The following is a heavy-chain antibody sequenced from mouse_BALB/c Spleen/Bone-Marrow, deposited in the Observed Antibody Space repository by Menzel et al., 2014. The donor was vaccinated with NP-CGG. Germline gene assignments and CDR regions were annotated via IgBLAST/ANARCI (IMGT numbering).Heavy chain of an antibody. CDR2: ISSGSRTI. CDR3: TRGGNWEDFDY. V-gene: IGHV5-17*02. Sequence: EVKLVESGGGLVQPGGSRKLSCAASGFTFSSFGMHWVRQAPEKGLEWVAYISSGSRTIYYADTVKGRFTIPRDNPKNTLFLQMTGLRSEDTAMYYCTRGGNWEDFDYWGQGTTLTVSS. D-gene: IGHD4-1*01. J-gene: IGHJ2*01. CDR1: GFTFSSFG.